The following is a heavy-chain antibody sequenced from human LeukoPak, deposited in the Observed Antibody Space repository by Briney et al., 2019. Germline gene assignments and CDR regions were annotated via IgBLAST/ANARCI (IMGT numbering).Heavy chain of an antibody. CDR1: GFIFSNYG. J-gene: IGHJ4*02. D-gene: IGHD4-17*01. Sequence: GGSLRLSCSASGFIFSNYGMYWVRHAPGKGLEVVSAISSDGDNTFYADSVKGRFTISRDNSKNTLYLQTSSLRGEDTAVYYCVRVNDYGDRNLYYFGYWGQGTLVTVSS. V-gene: IGHV3-64D*06. CDR3: VRVNDYGDRNLYYFGY. CDR2: ISSDGDNT.